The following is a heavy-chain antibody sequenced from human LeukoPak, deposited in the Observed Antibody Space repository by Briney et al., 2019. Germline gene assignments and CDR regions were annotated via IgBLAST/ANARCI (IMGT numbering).Heavy chain of an antibody. Sequence: GGSLRLSCAASGFTFSSYAMHWVRQAPGKGLEWVAVISYDGSNKYYADSVKGRFTISRDNSKNTLYLQMNSLRAEDTAVYYCARDSGPIDYFDYWGQGTLVTVSS. J-gene: IGHJ4*02. CDR1: GFTFSSYA. CDR3: ARDSGPIDYFDY. CDR2: ISYDGSNK. V-gene: IGHV3-30-3*01. D-gene: IGHD3-10*01.